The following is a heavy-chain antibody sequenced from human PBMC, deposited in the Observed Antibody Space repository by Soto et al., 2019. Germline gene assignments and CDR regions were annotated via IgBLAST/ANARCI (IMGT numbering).Heavy chain of an antibody. CDR3: VRARRHTAMFYPWFAP. Sequence: SETLSLTCTVSGASVSSGAYYWGWVRQRPGRGLEWIGYIYESGYTYYNTSLKSRLTISLDRSNNQFSLGLTSVTAEDTAEYYCVRARRHTAMFYPWFAPGGQGPLVTVPS. V-gene: IGHV4-31*03. CDR2: IYESGYT. D-gene: IGHD5-18*01. J-gene: IGHJ5*02. CDR1: GASVSSGAYY.